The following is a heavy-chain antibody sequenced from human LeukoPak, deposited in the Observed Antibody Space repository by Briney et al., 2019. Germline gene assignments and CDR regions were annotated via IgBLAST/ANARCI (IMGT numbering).Heavy chain of an antibody. J-gene: IGHJ4*02. CDR2: INPNNGGT. CDR1: GYTFTSYY. V-gene: IGHV1-2*06. D-gene: IGHD1-26*01. Sequence: ASVKVSCKASGYTFTSYYMHWVRQAPGQGLEWMGRINPNNGGTNYAQKFQGRVTMTGDTSISTAYMELSSLRSDDTAVYYCTRESGSYHGNDYWGQGTLVTVSS. CDR3: TRESGSYHGNDY.